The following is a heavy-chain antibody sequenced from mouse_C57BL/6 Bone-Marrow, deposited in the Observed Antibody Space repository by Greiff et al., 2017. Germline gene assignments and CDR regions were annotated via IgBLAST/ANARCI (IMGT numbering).Heavy chain of an antibody. V-gene: IGHV1-55*01. CDR3: ARSGGDYYGSSLYFDD. CDR2: IYPGSGST. D-gene: IGHD1-1*01. Sequence: QVQLQQPGAELVKPGASVKMSCKASGYTFTSYWITWVKQRPGQGLEWIGDIYPGSGSTNYNEKFKSKATLTVDTSSSTDYMQLSSLTSEDSAVYYCARSGGDYYGSSLYFDDWGQGTTLTVSS. J-gene: IGHJ2*01. CDR1: GYTFTSYW.